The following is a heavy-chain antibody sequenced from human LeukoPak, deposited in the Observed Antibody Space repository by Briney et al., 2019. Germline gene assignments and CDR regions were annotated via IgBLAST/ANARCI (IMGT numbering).Heavy chain of an antibody. D-gene: IGHD6-19*01. CDR1: GFTFSSYW. CDR2: IKQDGSEK. V-gene: IGHV3-7*03. Sequence: GGSLRLSCAASGFTFSSYWMSWVRQAPGKGLEWVANIKQDGSEKYYVDSVKGRFTISRDNAKNSLYLQMNSLRAEDTALYYCARDPEQWLTGGAFDIWGQGTMVTVSS. CDR3: ARDPEQWLTGGAFDI. J-gene: IGHJ3*02.